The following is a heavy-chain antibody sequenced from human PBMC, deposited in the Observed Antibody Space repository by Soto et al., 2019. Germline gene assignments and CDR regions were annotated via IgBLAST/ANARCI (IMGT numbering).Heavy chain of an antibody. CDR1: GFTFSSYG. CDR3: ATTGYGGELGAFDY. J-gene: IGHJ4*02. D-gene: IGHD3-16*01. CDR2: IWYDGSNK. V-gene: IGHV3-33*01. Sequence: GGSLRLSCAASGFTFSSYGMHWVRQAPGKGLEWVAVIWYDGSNKYYADSVKGRFTISRDNSKNTLYLQMNSLGAEDTAVYYCATTGYGGELGAFDYWGQGTLVTVSS.